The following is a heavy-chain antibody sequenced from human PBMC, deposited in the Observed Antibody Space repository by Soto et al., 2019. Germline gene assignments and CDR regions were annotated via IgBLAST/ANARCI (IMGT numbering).Heavy chain of an antibody. D-gene: IGHD6-19*01. CDR3: ARHVTYSSPWSLPWFDP. V-gene: IGHV5-51*01. CDR2: IYPADSDT. CDR1: GYSFTTYW. J-gene: IGHJ5*02. Sequence: GESLKISCKASGYSFTTYWVGWVRQMPGKGLEWMGVIYPADSDTAYSPSFQGHVTISADKSINTAYLQWTSLNAADTAIYYCARHVTYSSPWSLPWFDPWGQGTRVTVSS.